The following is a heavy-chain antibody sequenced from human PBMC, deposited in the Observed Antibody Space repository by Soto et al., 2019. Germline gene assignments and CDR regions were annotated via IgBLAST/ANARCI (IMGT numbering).Heavy chain of an antibody. Sequence: SGPTLVNPTETLTLTCTVSGFSLSNARMGVSWIRQPPGKALEWLAHIFSNDEKSYSTSLKSRPTISKDTSKSQVVLTMTNMDPVDTATYYCARIYGYYYDSSGYNFDYWGQGTLVTVSS. CDR3: ARIYGYYYDSSGYNFDY. CDR1: GFSLSNARMG. V-gene: IGHV2-26*01. D-gene: IGHD3-22*01. CDR2: IFSNDEK. J-gene: IGHJ4*02.